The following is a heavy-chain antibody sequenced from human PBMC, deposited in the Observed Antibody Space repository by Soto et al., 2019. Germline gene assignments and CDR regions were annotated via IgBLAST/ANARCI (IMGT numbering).Heavy chain of an antibody. V-gene: IGHV3-23*01. D-gene: IGHD6-13*01. Sequence: EVQLLESGGGLVQPGGSLRLSCTASEFTFYIYAMTWVRQAPGKGLEWVSAISGNGDSTYYADSVKGRFTISRDNSKNTLYLQMTSLKAEDTAVYYCAKLLDSSSWKDYYYYGLDVWGQGTTVTVSS. J-gene: IGHJ6*02. CDR1: EFTFYIYA. CDR2: ISGNGDST. CDR3: AKLLDSSSWKDYYYYGLDV.